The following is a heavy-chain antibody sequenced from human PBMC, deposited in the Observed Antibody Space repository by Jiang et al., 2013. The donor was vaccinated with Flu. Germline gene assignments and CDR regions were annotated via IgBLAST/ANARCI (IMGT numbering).Heavy chain of an antibody. CDR3: ARGRYCSSTSCYADMDV. Sequence: APGQGLEWMGGIIPIFGTANYAQKFQGRVTITADESTSTAYMELSSLRSEDTAVYYCARGRYCSSTSCYADMDVWGKGTTVTVSS. CDR2: IIPIFGTA. V-gene: IGHV1-69*01. D-gene: IGHD2-2*01. J-gene: IGHJ6*03.